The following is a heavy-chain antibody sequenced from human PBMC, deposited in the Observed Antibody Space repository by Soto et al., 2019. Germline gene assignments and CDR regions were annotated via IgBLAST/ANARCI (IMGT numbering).Heavy chain of an antibody. CDR2: IYPGDSET. V-gene: IGHV5-51*01. CDR1: GYTFTNKW. D-gene: IGHD3-10*01. J-gene: IGHJ6*02. Sequence: GESLKISCKGSGYTFTNKWVGWVRHMPGKGLEGRGVIYPGDSETRYIPSFQGQVTISVDKSIDPAYLQWSSLKASDTAMYYCARRSFYHYVSGKYYGMDVWGQGTTVTVSS. CDR3: ARRSFYHYVSGKYYGMDV.